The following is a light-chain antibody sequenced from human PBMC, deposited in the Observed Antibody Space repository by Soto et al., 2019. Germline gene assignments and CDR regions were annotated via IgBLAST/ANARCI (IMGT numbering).Light chain of an antibody. CDR3: QQRSNWPPVIT. CDR1: QSFSSY. V-gene: IGKV3-11*01. J-gene: IGKJ5*01. Sequence: EIVLTQSPATLSLSPGERATLSCRASQSFSSYLAWYQQKPGQAPRLLIYDASKRATGIPARFSGRGSGPGFTLTISSLEPEDFAFYCCQQRSNWPPVITFGQGTRLQI. CDR2: DAS.